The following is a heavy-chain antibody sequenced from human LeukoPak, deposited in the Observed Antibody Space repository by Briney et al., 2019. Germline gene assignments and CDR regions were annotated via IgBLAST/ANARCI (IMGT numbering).Heavy chain of an antibody. CDR3: AKSNYGNYYYMDV. V-gene: IGHV3-48*03. Sequence: GGSLRLSCAASGFTFSSYEMNWVRQAPGKGLEWVSYISSSGSTIYYADSVKGRFTISRDNAKNTLYLQMNSLRAEDAAVYYCAKSNYGNYYYMDVWGKGTTVTVSS. CDR2: ISSSGSTI. J-gene: IGHJ6*03. CDR1: GFTFSSYE. D-gene: IGHD4-11*01.